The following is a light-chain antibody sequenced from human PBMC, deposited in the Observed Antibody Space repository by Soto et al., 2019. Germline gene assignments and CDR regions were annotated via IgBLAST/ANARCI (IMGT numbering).Light chain of an antibody. CDR3: QQYGSSSYT. Sequence: EIVLTQSPGTLSLSPGERATLSCRASQSVSSSYLACYQQKPDQAPRLLIYGASSRATGIPVRFSGSGSGTDFTLTISRLEPEDFAVYYCQQYGSSSYTFGQGTKLEIK. J-gene: IGKJ2*01. CDR1: QSVSSSY. V-gene: IGKV3-20*01. CDR2: GAS.